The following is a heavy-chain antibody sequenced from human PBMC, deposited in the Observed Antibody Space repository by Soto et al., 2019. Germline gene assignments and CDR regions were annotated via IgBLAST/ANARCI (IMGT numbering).Heavy chain of an antibody. CDR2: IYSTGTT. V-gene: IGHV3-53*01. CDR3: AKDGRGSGSHYNSFGY. J-gene: IGHJ4*02. Sequence: EVQLVESGGGLIQPGGSLKLSCAASGFTVGNNYMSWVRQAPGKELEWVSLIYSTGTTKYADSVKGRFTVSRDNAKNTLYLQMNSLRAEDTAVYYCAKDGRGSGSHYNSFGYWGQGTLVNVSS. D-gene: IGHD3-10*01. CDR1: GFTVGNNY.